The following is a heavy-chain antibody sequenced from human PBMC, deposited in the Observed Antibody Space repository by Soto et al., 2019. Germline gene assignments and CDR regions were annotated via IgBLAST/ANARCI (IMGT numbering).Heavy chain of an antibody. CDR3: ARAGHDTYYSDSSGYYHYYGMDV. CDR1: GGTFSSYA. V-gene: IGHV1-69*13. J-gene: IGHJ6*02. D-gene: IGHD3-22*01. Sequence: AVKVSSQASGGTFSSYAISWVRQAPGQGLEWMGGIIPILGTANYAQKFLGRVTITADESTSTACMELSSLRSEDTAVYNCARAGHDTYYSDSSGYYHYYGMDVWGQGTTVT. CDR2: IIPILGTA.